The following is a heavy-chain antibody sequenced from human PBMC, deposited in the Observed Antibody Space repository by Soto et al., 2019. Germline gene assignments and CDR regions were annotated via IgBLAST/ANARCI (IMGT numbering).Heavy chain of an antibody. V-gene: IGHV4-59*01. CDR1: GGSISSYY. Sequence: SETLSLTCTVSGGSISSYYWSWIRQPPGKGLEWIGYIYYSGSTNYNPSLKSRVTISVDTSKNQFSLKLSSVTAADTTVYYCARHGIAAAGKDYYYGMDVWGQGTTVTVSS. CDR3: ARHGIAAAGKDYYYGMDV. J-gene: IGHJ6*02. D-gene: IGHD6-13*01. CDR2: IYYSGST.